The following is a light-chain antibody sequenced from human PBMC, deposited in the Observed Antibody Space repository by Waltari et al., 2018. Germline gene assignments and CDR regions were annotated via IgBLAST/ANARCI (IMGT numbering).Light chain of an antibody. CDR2: DVS. V-gene: IGLV2-23*02. J-gene: IGLJ1*01. Sequence: SALTQPASVSGSPGQSITIPCTGTIRACGGYNYVSWSQQHPGKAPKLMIYDVSKRPSGVSNRFSGSKSGNTASLTISGLQAEDEADYYCCSYAGSGYVFGTGTKVTVL. CDR1: IRACGGYNY. CDR3: CSYAGSGYV.